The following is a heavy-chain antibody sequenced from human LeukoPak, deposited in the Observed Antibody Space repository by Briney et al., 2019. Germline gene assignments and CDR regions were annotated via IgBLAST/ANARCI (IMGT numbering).Heavy chain of an antibody. CDR1: GYSISSGYL. Sequence: SETLSLTCTVSGYSISSGYLWGWIRQPPGKGLEWIGVYHVGTTDYNPSLKSRVTISVDRSKNQMSLKLSSVTAADTAVYYCARCLGFLIGSSWYPDAFDIWGQGTMVTVSS. J-gene: IGHJ3*02. CDR3: ARCLGFLIGSSWYPDAFDI. D-gene: IGHD6-13*01. V-gene: IGHV4-38-2*02. CDR2: VYHVGTT.